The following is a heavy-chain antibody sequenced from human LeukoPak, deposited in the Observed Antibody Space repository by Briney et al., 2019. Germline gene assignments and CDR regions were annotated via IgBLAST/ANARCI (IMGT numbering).Heavy chain of an antibody. V-gene: IGHV3-11*01. CDR1: GFTFSDYY. CDR2: ISSSGSTI. J-gene: IGHJ4*02. CDR3: AKGGYSSSSRFDY. D-gene: IGHD6-6*01. Sequence: GGSPRLSCAASGFTFSDYYMSWIRQAPGKGLEWVSYISSSGSTIYYADSVKGRFTISRDNAKNSLYLQMNSLRAEDMALYYCAKGGYSSSSRFDYWGQGTLVTVSS.